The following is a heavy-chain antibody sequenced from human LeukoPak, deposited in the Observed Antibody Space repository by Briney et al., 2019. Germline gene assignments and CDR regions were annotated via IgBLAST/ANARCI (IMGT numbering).Heavy chain of an antibody. D-gene: IGHD3-22*01. CDR3: AREKRSYYDSSGYYYFGWFDP. J-gene: IGHJ5*02. V-gene: IGHV1-2*02. Sequence: GASVKVSCKASGYTFTGYYMHWVRQAPGQGREWMGWINPNSGGTNYAQKFQGRVTMTRDTSISTAYMELSRLRSDDTAVYYCAREKRSYYDSSGYYYFGWFDPWGQGTLVTVSS. CDR2: INPNSGGT. CDR1: GYTFTGYY.